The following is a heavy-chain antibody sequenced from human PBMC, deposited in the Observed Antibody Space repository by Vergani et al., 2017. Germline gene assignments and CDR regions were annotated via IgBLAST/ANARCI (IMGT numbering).Heavy chain of an antibody. D-gene: IGHD3-10*01. Sequence: EVQLLESGGGLVQPGGSLRLSCAASGFTFSSYAMSWVRQAPGKGLEWVSAISGSGGSTYYADSVQGRFTISRDNSKNTLYLQMSSLIAEDTAVYYCGKSEAILLWFGEDTFDIWGQGTMVTVSS. J-gene: IGHJ3*02. CDR3: GKSEAILLWFGEDTFDI. V-gene: IGHV3-23*01. CDR2: ISGSGGST. CDR1: GFTFSSYA.